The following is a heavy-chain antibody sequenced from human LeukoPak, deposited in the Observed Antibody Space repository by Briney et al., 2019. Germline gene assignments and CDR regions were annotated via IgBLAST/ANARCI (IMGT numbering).Heavy chain of an antibody. V-gene: IGHV3-48*01. CDR2: ISSSSSTI. Sequence: PGGSLRLSCASSGCTFSSYSMNWVRQAPGKGLERVSYISSSSSTIYYADSVKGRFTISRDNAKNSLYLQMNSLRAEDTAVYYCATELLWFGELFRDFDYWGQGTLVTVSS. CDR3: ATELLWFGELFRDFDY. J-gene: IGHJ4*02. D-gene: IGHD3-10*01. CDR1: GCTFSSYS.